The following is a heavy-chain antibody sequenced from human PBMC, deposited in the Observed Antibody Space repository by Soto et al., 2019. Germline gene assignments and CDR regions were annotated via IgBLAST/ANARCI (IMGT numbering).Heavy chain of an antibody. CDR3: AGNPRAVAAMHMDV. D-gene: IGHD6-19*01. CDR1: GGTFSSYA. J-gene: IGHJ6*03. CDR2: IIPILGIG. Sequence: ASVKVSCKASGGTFSSYAFNWVRQAPGQGLEWMGRIIPILGIGDYAQRFQGRVTITADKSTSTVYMELSSLRSEDTAVYYCAGNPRAVAAMHMDVWGKGTMVTVSS. V-gene: IGHV1-69*04.